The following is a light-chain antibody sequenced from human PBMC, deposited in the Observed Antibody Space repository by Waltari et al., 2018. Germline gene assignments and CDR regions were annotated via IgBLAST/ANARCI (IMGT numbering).Light chain of an antibody. V-gene: IGLV2-14*01. J-gene: IGLJ2*01. CDR3: SSYTSSSTPHVV. CDR1: RSDVGGYNY. Sequence: QSALTQPAPVSGSPGQSITISCTGPRSDVGGYNYVSWYQQHPGKAPKLMIYEVSNRPSGVSNRFSGSKSGNTASLTISGLQAEDEADYYCSSYTSSSTPHVVFGGGTKLTVL. CDR2: EVS.